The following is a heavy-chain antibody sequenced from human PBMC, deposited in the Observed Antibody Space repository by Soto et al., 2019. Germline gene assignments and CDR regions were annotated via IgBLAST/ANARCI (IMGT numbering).Heavy chain of an antibody. CDR2: IYYSGST. D-gene: IGHD2-15*01. V-gene: IGHV4-31*03. CDR3: AREGYCSGGSCYAFDI. CDR1: GGSISSGGYY. J-gene: IGHJ3*02. Sequence: SETLSLTCTVSGGSISSGGYYWSWIRQHPGKGLEWIGYIYYSGSTYYNPSLKSRVTISVDTSKNQFSLKLSSVTAADTAVYYCAREGYCSGGSCYAFDIWGQGTMVTVSS.